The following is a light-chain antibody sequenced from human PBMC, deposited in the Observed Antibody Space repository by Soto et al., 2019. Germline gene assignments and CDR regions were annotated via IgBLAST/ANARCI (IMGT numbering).Light chain of an antibody. J-gene: IGKJ1*01. Sequence: DIHMTQSPSTLSASVGDRVTITCRASQSINLWVAWYQQKPGRAPNLLIYKTSSLETGVPSSFSDSGSGTEFTLTISRLHPHDFATYYCQHYKDYSWKFRQGTKVEVK. CDR1: QSINLW. CDR2: KTS. V-gene: IGKV1-5*03. CDR3: QHYKDYSWK.